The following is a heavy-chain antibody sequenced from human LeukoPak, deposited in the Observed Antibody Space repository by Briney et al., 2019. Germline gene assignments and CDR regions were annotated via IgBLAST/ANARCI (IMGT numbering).Heavy chain of an antibody. J-gene: IGHJ4*02. CDR3: ARDVWFGAGRTFDY. Sequence: GASVKVSCKASGYTFTGYYMHWVRQAPGQGLEWMGWINPNSGGTNYAQKFQGRVTMTRDTSISTAYMELSRLRSDDTAVYYCARDVWFGAGRTFDYWGQGTLVTVSS. D-gene: IGHD3-10*01. CDR2: INPNSGGT. V-gene: IGHV1-2*02. CDR1: GYTFTGYY.